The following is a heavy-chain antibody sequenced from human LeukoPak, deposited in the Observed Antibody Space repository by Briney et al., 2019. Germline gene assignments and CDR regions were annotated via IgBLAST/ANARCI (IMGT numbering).Heavy chain of an antibody. V-gene: IGHV3-66*01. CDR2: TFSGGRT. CDR3: ASPRPHYGGNLDLDY. Sequence: GGSLRLSCAASGFTITNYYMSWVRQAPGKGLEWVSLTFSGGRTYYADSVKGRFTISRDNSKNTLYLQMNSLRAEDTAVYYCASPRPHYGGNLDLDYWGQGTLVTVSS. D-gene: IGHD4-23*01. CDR1: GFTITNYY. J-gene: IGHJ4*02.